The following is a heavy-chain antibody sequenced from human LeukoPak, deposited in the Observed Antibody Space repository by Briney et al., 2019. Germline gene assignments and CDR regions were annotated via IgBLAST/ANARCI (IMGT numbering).Heavy chain of an antibody. CDR1: GFTFSSYA. CDR2: ISGSGGST. D-gene: IGHD1-26*01. J-gene: IGHJ4*02. CDR3: AKDPVGIGY. V-gene: IGHV3-23*01. Sequence: GGSLRLYXAASGFTFSSYAMSWVRQAPGKGLEWVSAISGSGGSTYYADSVKGRFTISRDNSKNTLDLQMNSLRAEDTAVYYCAKDPVGIGYWGQGTLVTVSS.